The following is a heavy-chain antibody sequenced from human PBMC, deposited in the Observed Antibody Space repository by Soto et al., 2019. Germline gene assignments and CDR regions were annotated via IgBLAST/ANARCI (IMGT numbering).Heavy chain of an antibody. V-gene: IGHV4-39*01. Sequence: SETLSLTCTVSVGSISSSSYYWGWIRQPPGKGMEWFGSIYYSGSTYYIPSLKSRVTISVDTSKNQFSLKLSSVTAADTAVYYCARNMGWSGSWYWYGYYYGMDVWGQGTTVT. D-gene: IGHD6-13*01. CDR3: ARNMGWSGSWYWYGYYYGMDV. J-gene: IGHJ6*02. CDR2: IYYSGST. CDR1: VGSISSSSYY.